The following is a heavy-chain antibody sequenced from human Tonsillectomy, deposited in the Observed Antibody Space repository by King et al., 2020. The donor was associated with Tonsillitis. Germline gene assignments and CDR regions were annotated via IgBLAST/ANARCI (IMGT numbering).Heavy chain of an antibody. CDR3: AKERGYNYGYSWGYYYYGMDV. J-gene: IGHJ6*02. CDR1: GFTFSIYG. CDR2: ISYDGNNK. V-gene: IGHV3-30*18. D-gene: IGHD5-18*01. Sequence: VQLVESGGRVVQPGRSLRLSCAASGFTFSIYGMHWVRQAPGKGLEWVAVISYDGNNKYYADSVKGRFTISRDNSKNTLYLQINSLRAEDTAVYYCAKERGYNYGYSWGYYYYGMDVWGQGTTVTVSS.